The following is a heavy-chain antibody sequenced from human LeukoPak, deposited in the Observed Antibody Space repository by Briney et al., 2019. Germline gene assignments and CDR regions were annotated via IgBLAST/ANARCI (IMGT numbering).Heavy chain of an antibody. V-gene: IGHV4-4*07. CDR1: GGSISNYY. CDR2: IYTSGRT. Sequence: SETLSLTCTVSGGSISNYYWSWIRQPAGRGLDWIGRIYTSGRTSYNPSLKSRVTMSVDTSKNQFSLKLSSVTAADTAVYYCASLGGYDYGSSDYWGQGTLVTVSS. CDR3: ASLGGYDYGSSDY. J-gene: IGHJ4*02. D-gene: IGHD5-12*01.